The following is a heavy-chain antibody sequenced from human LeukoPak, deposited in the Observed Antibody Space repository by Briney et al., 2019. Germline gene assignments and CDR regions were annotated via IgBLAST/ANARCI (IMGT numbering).Heavy chain of an antibody. D-gene: IGHD6-19*01. J-gene: IGHJ3*02. V-gene: IGHV6-1*01. Sequence: SQTLSLTCAISGDSVSSNSATWNWIRQSPSRGLEWLGRTYYRSKWYNDYAVSVKSRITINPDTSKNQFSLQLNSVTPEDAAVYFCARDPWGDIAVAGTVVAFDIWGQGTMVTVSS. CDR3: ARDPWGDIAVAGTVVAFDI. CDR2: TYYRSKWYN. CDR1: GDSVSSNSAT.